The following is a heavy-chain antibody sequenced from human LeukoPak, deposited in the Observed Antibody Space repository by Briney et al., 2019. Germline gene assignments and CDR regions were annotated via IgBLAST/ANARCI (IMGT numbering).Heavy chain of an antibody. Sequence: ASVKVSCKASGYTFTGYYMHWVRQAPGQGLEWMGWINPNSGGTNYAQKFQGRVTMTRDTSISTAYMELSRLRSDDTAVYYCARGERRYCTNGVCYLDAFDIWGQGTMVTVSS. J-gene: IGHJ3*02. D-gene: IGHD2-8*01. V-gene: IGHV1-2*02. CDR2: INPNSGGT. CDR3: ARGERRYCTNGVCYLDAFDI. CDR1: GYTFTGYY.